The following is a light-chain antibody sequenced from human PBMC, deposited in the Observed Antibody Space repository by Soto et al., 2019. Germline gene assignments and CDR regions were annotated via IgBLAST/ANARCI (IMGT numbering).Light chain of an antibody. V-gene: IGKV3-15*01. CDR2: HAS. CDR3: QQYKNWPPIT. J-gene: IGKJ5*01. CDR1: QSVSSD. Sequence: EIVMTQSPATLSVSPGERATLSCRASQSVSSDLVWYQQKPGQAPRLLIFHASTRATGIPARFSGSGPGTEFTLTISSLQSEDFAVYYCQQYKNWPPITFGQGTRLEIK.